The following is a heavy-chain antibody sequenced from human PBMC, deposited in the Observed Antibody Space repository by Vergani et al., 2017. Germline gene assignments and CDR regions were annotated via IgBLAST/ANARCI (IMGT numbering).Heavy chain of an antibody. V-gene: IGHV3-23*01. CDR1: GFTFSTYA. J-gene: IGHJ5*02. CDR3: VKDGWEYQNFFES. Sequence: EVQLLESGGSLKQPGGSVRLSCAASGFTFSTYAMHWVRQAPGKGLEWVSALTGGGGSTYYADSFKGRFIISRDNSRDTLYLQMNSLRPEDTATYYCVKDGWEYQNFFESWGPGNLVPLPS. CDR2: LTGGGGST. D-gene: IGHD2-2*01.